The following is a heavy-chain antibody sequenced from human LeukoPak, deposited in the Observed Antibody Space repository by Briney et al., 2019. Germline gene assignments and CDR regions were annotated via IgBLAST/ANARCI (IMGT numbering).Heavy chain of an antibody. V-gene: IGHV3-23*01. J-gene: IGHJ4*02. CDR3: AILIAVAGPATFY. Sequence: GGSLRLSCAASGFTFSSYAMSWVRQAPGKGLQWVSSISGSGDSTYYADSVKGRFTISRDNSNNTLYLQMNSQRAEDAAVYYCAILIAVAGPATFYWGQGTPVTVSS. CDR2: ISGSGDST. D-gene: IGHD6-19*01. CDR1: GFTFSSYA.